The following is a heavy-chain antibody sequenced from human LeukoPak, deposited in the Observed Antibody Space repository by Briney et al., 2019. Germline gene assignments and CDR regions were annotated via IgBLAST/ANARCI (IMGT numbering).Heavy chain of an antibody. J-gene: IGHJ4*02. V-gene: IGHV4-39*01. Sequence: SETLSLTCTVSGGSISSSSYYWGWIRQHPGKGLEWIGSIYYSGSTYYNPSLKSRVTISVDTSKNQFSLKLSSVTAADTAVYYCEVRGVVDYWGQGTLVTVSS. CDR2: IYYSGST. CDR1: GGSISSSSYY. D-gene: IGHD3-10*01. CDR3: EVRGVVDY.